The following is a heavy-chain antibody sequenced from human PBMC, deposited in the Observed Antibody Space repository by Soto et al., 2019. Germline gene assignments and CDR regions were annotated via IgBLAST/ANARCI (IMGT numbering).Heavy chain of an antibody. V-gene: IGHV5-10-1*01. J-gene: IGHJ6*02. Sequence: GESLKISWKGSGYSFTSYWIGWVRQMPGKGLEWMGRIDPSDSYTNYSPSFQGHVTISADKSISTAYLQWSSLKASDTAMYYYARRAPDSRGYYYYYGMDVWVQESTGTVS. CDR2: IDPSDSYT. CDR1: GYSFTSYW. CDR3: ARRAPDSRGYYYYYGMDV. D-gene: IGHD2-21*01.